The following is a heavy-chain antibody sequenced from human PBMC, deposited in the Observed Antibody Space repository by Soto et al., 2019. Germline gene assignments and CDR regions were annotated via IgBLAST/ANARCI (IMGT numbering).Heavy chain of an antibody. Sequence: QVQLVQSGAEVKKPGASVKVSCKASGYTFTAYYMHWVRQAPGQGLEWMGWINPNSGGTNYAQKFQGWVTMTRDTSSSTAYMELSRLRSDDTAVYYCARGWGLRYSYGYRYYFDYWGQGTLVTVSS. D-gene: IGHD5-18*01. CDR1: GYTFTAYY. J-gene: IGHJ4*02. CDR3: ARGWGLRYSYGYRYYFDY. V-gene: IGHV1-2*04. CDR2: INPNSGGT.